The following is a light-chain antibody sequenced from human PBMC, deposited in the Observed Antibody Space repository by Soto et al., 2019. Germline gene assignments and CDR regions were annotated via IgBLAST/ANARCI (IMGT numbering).Light chain of an antibody. CDR3: SSYAGSNKV. J-gene: IGLJ1*01. Sequence: QSALTQPPSASGSPGHSVTISCTGTSSDVGGYNYVSWYQQHPGKAPKLMIYEVSKRPSGVPDRFSGSKSGNTASLTVSGLQAEDEADYYCSSYAGSNKVFGTGTKVTV. V-gene: IGLV2-8*01. CDR2: EVS. CDR1: SSDVGGYNY.